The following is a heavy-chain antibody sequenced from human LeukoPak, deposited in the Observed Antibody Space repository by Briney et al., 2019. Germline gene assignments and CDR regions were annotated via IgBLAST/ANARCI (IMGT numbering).Heavy chain of an antibody. J-gene: IGHJ4*02. Sequence: GGSLRLSCAASGFTFSSYEMNWVRQAPGKGLEWVSYISSSGTTIYYADSVKGRFTISRDNAKNSLYLQMNSLRAEDTAVYYCARRRDSGSLQHFDYWGQGTLVTVSS. CDR2: ISSSGTTI. CDR3: ARRRDSGSLQHFDY. D-gene: IGHD1-26*01. CDR1: GFTFSSYE. V-gene: IGHV3-48*03.